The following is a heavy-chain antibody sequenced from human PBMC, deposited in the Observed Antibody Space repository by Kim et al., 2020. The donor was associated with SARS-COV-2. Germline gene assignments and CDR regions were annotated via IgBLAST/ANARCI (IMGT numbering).Heavy chain of an antibody. V-gene: IGHV1-69*02. J-gene: IGHJ6*02. CDR3: ARASGYDFENGMDV. D-gene: IGHD5-12*01. Sequence: VQGRVTLTADKSTGTAYMEMSSLRSEDTAVYYCARASGYDFENGMDVWGQGTTVTVSS.